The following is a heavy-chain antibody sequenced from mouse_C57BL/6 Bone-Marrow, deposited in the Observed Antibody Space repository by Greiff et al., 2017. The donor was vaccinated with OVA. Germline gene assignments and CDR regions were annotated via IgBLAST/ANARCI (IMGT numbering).Heavy chain of an antibody. CDR1: GFNIKDYY. D-gene: IGHD1-1*01. CDR2: IDPEDGDT. CDR3: TTAITTVVAPCWYFDV. V-gene: IGHV14-1*01. Sequence: EVQLQQSGAELVRPGASVKLSCTASGFNIKDYYMHWVKQRPEQGLEWIGRIDPEDGDTEYAPKFQGKATMTADTSSNTAYLQLSCLTSEDTAVYYCTTAITTVVAPCWYFDVWGTGTTVTVSS. J-gene: IGHJ1*03.